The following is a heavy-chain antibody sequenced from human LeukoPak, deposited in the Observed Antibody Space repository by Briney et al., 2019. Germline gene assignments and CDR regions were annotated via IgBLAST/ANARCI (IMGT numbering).Heavy chain of an antibody. CDR2: VKQDGSEK. CDR1: RFTLGTYW. J-gene: IGHJ4*02. CDR3: AREGTAAADGSL. V-gene: IGHV3-7*01. Sequence: PGGSLRLSCAASRFTLGTYWMTWVRQGPGKGLEWVANVKQDGSEKYYVDSVKGRFIVSRDNAKNSLYLQMNSLRAEDTAVYYCAREGTAAADGSLWGQGTLVTVSS. D-gene: IGHD6-13*01.